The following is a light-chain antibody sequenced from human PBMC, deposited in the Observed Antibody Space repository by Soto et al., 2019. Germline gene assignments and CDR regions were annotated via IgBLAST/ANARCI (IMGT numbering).Light chain of an antibody. CDR3: RAYTVSRTYE. J-gene: IGLJ1*01. Sequence: QSVLTQAASVSGSPGQSITISCTGTSGDVGAYNFVSWHQQHPGKAPKLMIYNVYDRPSGISYRFSGSKSGNTASLTISGLQGEDEADYYRRAYTVSRTYEFGTGTKVTXL. CDR1: SGDVGAYNF. V-gene: IGLV2-14*03. CDR2: NVY.